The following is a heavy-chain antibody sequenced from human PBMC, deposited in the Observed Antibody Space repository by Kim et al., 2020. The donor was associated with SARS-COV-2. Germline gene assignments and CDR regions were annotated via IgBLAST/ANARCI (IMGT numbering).Heavy chain of an antibody. CDR3: VKDYDFGSGSYSGFLGD. D-gene: IGHD3-10*01. J-gene: IGHJ4*02. CDR1: GFTFSTYG. V-gene: IGHV3-30*18. CDR2: ISGDGKNK. Sequence: GGSLRLSCEASGFTFSTYGMHWVRQSPGKGLEWVAVISGDGKNKYFVDSLKGRFTISRDNSKNTLYLQMNSLRGDDTAVYYCVKDYDFGSGSYSGFLGDWGQGTLVTVSS.